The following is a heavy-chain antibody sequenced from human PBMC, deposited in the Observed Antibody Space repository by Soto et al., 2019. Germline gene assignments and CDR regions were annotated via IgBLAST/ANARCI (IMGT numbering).Heavy chain of an antibody. CDR1: AFTFSDYY. D-gene: IGHD2-2*01. CDR2: ISSSGATI. J-gene: IGHJ4*02. Sequence: PGGSLRLSCTPSAFTFSDYYMNWIRQATGKGPEWVSYISSSGATIYYADSVKGRFALSRDNAKNILYLQLKNLRVEVTAVYYCSRVNRKVGYCITTSCTFDYWGQGSLVTVAS. V-gene: IGHV3-11*01. CDR3: SRVNRKVGYCITTSCTFDY.